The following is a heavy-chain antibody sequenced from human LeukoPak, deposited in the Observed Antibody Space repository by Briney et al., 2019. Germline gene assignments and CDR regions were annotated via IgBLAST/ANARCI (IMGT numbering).Heavy chain of an antibody. V-gene: IGHV3-30*18. CDR2: ISYDGSNK. Sequence: PGGSLRLSCAASGFTFSSYGMHWVRQAPGKGLEWVAVISYDGSNKYYADSVKGRFTISRDNSKNTLYLQMNSLRAEDTAVYYCAKGPKWELLTPFDYWGQGTLVTVSS. D-gene: IGHD1-26*01. CDR1: GFTFSSYG. CDR3: AKGPKWELLTPFDY. J-gene: IGHJ4*02.